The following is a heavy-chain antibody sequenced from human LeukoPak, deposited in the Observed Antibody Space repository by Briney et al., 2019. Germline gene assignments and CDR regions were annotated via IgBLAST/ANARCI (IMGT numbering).Heavy chain of an antibody. Sequence: PSETLSLTCTVSGGSISSGGYYWSWIRQPPGKGLEWIGYIYHSGSTYYNPSLKSRVTISVDRSKNQFSLKLSSVTAADTAVYYCARSKSGAPDYWGQGTLVTVSS. V-gene: IGHV4-30-2*01. CDR1: GGSISSGGYY. CDR2: IYHSGST. D-gene: IGHD1-26*01. J-gene: IGHJ4*02. CDR3: ARSKSGAPDY.